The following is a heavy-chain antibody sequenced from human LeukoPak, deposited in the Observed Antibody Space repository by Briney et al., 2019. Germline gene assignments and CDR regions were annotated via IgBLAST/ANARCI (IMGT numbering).Heavy chain of an antibody. D-gene: IGHD3-10*01. CDR1: GLTSSSYA. CDR2: IIPIFGTA. CDR3: TILRPCLGVITYSYYYNMDV. J-gene: IGHJ6*03. Sequence: SGQCSSPASGLTSSSYAISWARHAPGQGLDWRGGIIPIFGTANYAQKFQGRVTLTSHESTPTAYMVLSSMGSEDTAVHCFTILRPCLGVITYSYYYNMDVWGKGTTVTVSS. V-gene: IGHV1-69*13.